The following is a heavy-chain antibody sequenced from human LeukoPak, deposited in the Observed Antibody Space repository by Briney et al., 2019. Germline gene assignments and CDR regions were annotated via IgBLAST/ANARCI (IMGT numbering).Heavy chain of an antibody. CDR2: IYSGGST. CDR3: TGNHGDDRPVY. J-gene: IGHJ4*02. CDR1: GFTVSSNY. Sequence: PGGSLRLSCAASGFTVSSNYMSWVRQAPGKGLEWVSVIYSGGSTYYADSVKGRFITSRDNSKNTLYLQMNSLRAEDTAVYYCTGNHGDDRPVYWGQGTLVTVSS. V-gene: IGHV3-53*01. D-gene: IGHD4-17*01.